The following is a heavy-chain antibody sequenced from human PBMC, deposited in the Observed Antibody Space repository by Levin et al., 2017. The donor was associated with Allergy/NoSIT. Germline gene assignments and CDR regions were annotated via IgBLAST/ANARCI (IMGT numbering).Heavy chain of an antibody. CDR3: ARGGCSSTSCLDN. V-gene: IGHV3-74*01. D-gene: IGHD2-2*01. CDR1: GFTFSNYW. J-gene: IGHJ4*02. CDR2: INSDGSNT. Sequence: GGSLRLSCAASGFTFSNYWMHWVRQTPGKGLVWVSHINSDGSNTNYADSVKGRFTISRDNAKNTLYLQMNSLRDEDTAVYYCARGGCSSTSCLDNWGQGTLVTVSP.